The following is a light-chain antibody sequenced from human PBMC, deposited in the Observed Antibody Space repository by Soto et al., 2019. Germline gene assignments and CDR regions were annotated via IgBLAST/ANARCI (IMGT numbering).Light chain of an antibody. J-gene: IGLJ1*01. CDR1: SSDVGGYNY. Sequence: QSALTQPASVSGSPGQSITISCTGTSSDVGGYNYVSWYQQHPGKAPRLIIYEVSRRPSGISNHLSGSKSGNTASLTISGLQAVDEDDYYCTSYTSSSPYVFGTGTKLTVL. CDR3: TSYTSSSPYV. CDR2: EVS. V-gene: IGLV2-14*01.